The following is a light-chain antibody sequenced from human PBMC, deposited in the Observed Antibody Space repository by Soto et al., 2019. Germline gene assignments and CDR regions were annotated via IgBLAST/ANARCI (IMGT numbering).Light chain of an antibody. CDR2: LSSDGSH. V-gene: IGLV4-69*01. CDR3: QTWDTGARVV. CDR1: SGHSSYA. Sequence: QAVVTQSPSASASLGASVKLTCTLSSGHSSYAIAWHQQQPEKGPRYLMQLSSDGSHSKGDGIPDRFSGSSSGAERYLTISSLQSEDEADYYCQTWDTGARVVFGGGTKLTVL. J-gene: IGLJ2*01.